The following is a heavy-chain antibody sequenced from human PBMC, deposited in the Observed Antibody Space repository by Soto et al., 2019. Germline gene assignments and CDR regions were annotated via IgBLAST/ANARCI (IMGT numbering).Heavy chain of an antibody. CDR1: GLPISNAW. CDR2: IKTKSEGGPT. Sequence: EVQLVESGGGFIQPGGSLRLSCAASGLPISNAWMNWVRQAPGKGLEWVGRIKTKSEGGPTDYAAAVKGRFTVSRDDSKNTLYLQMNSLKTEDTVVYYWTTGSVEGVWGQGTTVTVSS. J-gene: IGHJ6*02. D-gene: IGHD2-15*01. CDR3: TTGSVEGV. V-gene: IGHV3-15*07.